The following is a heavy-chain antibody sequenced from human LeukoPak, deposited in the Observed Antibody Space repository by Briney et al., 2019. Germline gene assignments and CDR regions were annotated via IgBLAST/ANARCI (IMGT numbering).Heavy chain of an antibody. D-gene: IGHD2-15*01. CDR2: ISGSGGST. CDR1: GFTFSSYA. Sequence: GGSLRLSRAASGFTFSSYAMSWVRQAPGKGLEWVSAISGSGGSTFYADSVKGRFTISRDNSKNTLYMQMNSLRAEDTAVYYCAKDGSGVAAADYYFDSWGQGTLVTVSS. V-gene: IGHV3-23*01. CDR3: AKDGSGVAAADYYFDS. J-gene: IGHJ4*02.